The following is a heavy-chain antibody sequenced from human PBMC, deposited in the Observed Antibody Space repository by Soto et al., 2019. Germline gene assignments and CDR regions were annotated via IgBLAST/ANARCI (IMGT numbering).Heavy chain of an antibody. D-gene: IGHD3-10*01. CDR3: ARQYGSGSFDY. CDR1: EYSFAIYW. Sequence: GESLRISCKGSEYSFAIYWIGWVRQMPGKGLEWMGIIYPDDSDIRYSPSFQGQVTVSADKSISTAYLQWSSLKASDTAIYYCARQYGSGSFDYWGQGTLVTVSS. CDR2: IYPDDSDI. V-gene: IGHV5-51*01. J-gene: IGHJ4*02.